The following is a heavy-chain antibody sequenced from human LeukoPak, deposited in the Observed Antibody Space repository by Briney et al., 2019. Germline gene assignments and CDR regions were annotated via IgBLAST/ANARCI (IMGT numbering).Heavy chain of an antibody. D-gene: IGHD4-17*01. CDR2: IYYSGST. CDR1: GGSISSYY. Sequence: SETLSLTCTVSGGSISSYYWSWIRQPPGKGLEWIGYIYYSGSTNYNPSLKSRVTISVDTSKNQFSLKLSSVTAADTAVYYCARHRYGDSDVYFDYWGQGTLVTVSS. J-gene: IGHJ4*02. CDR3: ARHRYGDSDVYFDY. V-gene: IGHV4-59*08.